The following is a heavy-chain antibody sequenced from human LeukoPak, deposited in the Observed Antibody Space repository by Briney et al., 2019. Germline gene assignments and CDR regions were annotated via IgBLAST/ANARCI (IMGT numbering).Heavy chain of an antibody. J-gene: IGHJ4*02. D-gene: IGHD1-26*01. CDR1: GGSMTDQY. CDR2: IYYSGRT. CDR3: ARGGVGARYTYFDT. Sequence: PSETLSLTCTGSGGSMTDQYRSWIRQPPGKALEWVGYIYYSGRTDYNPSLKSRVTMSEDTSKNQFPLTLSSVTAADTAVYYCARGGVGARYTYFDTWGQGILVIVS. V-gene: IGHV4-59*11.